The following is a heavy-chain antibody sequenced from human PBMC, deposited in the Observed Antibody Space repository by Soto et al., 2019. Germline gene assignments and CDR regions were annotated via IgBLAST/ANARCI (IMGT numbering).Heavy chain of an antibody. CDR1: GFTFSRFA. V-gene: IGHV3-23*01. D-gene: IGHD3-16*01. CDR3: AKVRPSLGGTGRGGMDV. Sequence: GGSLRLSCAASGFTFSRFAMSWVRQAPGKGLEWVSAISGSGHSTYYANSVKGRFTVSRDNSKDTLYLQMNSLRAEDTAVYYCAKVRPSLGGTGRGGMDVWGQGTTVTVSS. J-gene: IGHJ6*02. CDR2: ISGSGHST.